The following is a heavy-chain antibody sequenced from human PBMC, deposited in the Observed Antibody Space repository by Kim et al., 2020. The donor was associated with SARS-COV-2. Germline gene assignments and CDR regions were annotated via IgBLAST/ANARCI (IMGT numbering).Heavy chain of an antibody. J-gene: IGHJ4*02. D-gene: IGHD2-15*01. CDR3: ARSDGYSYFDY. CDR1: GFTFSSYA. CDR2: ISYDGSNK. Sequence: GGSLRLSCAPSGFTFSSYAMHWVRQAPGKGLEWVAVISYDGSNKYYADSVKGRFTISRDNSKNTLYLQMNSLRAEDTAVYYCARSDGYSYFDYWGQGTLVTVSS. V-gene: IGHV3-30-3*01.